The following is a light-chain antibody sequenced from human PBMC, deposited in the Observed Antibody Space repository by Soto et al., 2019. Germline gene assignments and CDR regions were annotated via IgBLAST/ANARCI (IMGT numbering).Light chain of an antibody. CDR3: AAWDDSLNGPV. J-gene: IGLJ3*02. V-gene: IGLV1-44*01. CDR2: GNN. CDR1: SSNIGRNT. Sequence: QSVLTQPPSASGTPGQRVTISCSGSSSNIGRNTVNWYQQLPGTAPKLLIYGNNQRPSGVPDRFSGSKSGTSASLAISGLQSEDEDDYYCAAWDDSLNGPVFGGGTKLTV.